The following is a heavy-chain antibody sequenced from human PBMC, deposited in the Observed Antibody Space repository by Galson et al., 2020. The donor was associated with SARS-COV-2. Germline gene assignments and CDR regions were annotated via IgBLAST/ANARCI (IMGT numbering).Heavy chain of an antibody. D-gene: IGHD6-19*01. CDR2: INSDGSST. CDR3: ARVGTRSGWKYYFDY. J-gene: IGHJ4*02. CDR1: GFTISSCW. Sequence: AESLTLSCAASGFTISSCWMHWIRQAPGKGLVWISRINSDGSSTSYADSVKGRFTTSRDNAKHTLYLQMNSLRAEGTAVYYCARVGTRSGWKYYFDYWGQGTLVTVSS. V-gene: IGHV3-74*01.